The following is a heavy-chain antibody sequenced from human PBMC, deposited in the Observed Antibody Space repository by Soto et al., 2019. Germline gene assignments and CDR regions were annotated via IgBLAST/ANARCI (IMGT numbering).Heavy chain of an antibody. D-gene: IGHD6-6*01. CDR1: GFTFSSYA. CDR2: ISYDGSNK. J-gene: IGHJ6*02. Sequence: GGSLRLSCAASGFTFSSYAMHWVRQAPGKGLEWVAVISYDGSNKYYADSVKGRFTISRDNSKNTLYLQMNSLRAEDTAVYYCATSSSSYYYGMDVWGQGTTVTVSS. CDR3: ATSSSSYYYGMDV. V-gene: IGHV3-30*04.